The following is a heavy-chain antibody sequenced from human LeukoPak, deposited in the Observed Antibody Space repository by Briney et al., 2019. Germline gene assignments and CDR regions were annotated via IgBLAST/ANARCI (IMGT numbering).Heavy chain of an antibody. V-gene: IGHV5-51*01. Sequence: GESLKISCKGSGYSFTSYWIGWVRQMPGKGLEWMGIIYPGDSDTRYSPSFQGQVTISADKSISTAYLQWSSLKASDTAMYYCARPSHTISADPDAFDIWGQGTMVTVSS. D-gene: IGHD3-9*01. CDR1: GYSFTSYW. CDR2: IYPGDSDT. CDR3: ARPSHTISADPDAFDI. J-gene: IGHJ3*02.